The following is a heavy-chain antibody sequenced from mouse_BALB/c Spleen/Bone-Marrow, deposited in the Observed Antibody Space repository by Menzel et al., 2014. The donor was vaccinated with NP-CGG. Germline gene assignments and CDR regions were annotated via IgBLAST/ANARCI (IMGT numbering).Heavy chain of an antibody. CDR1: GFNIKDTY. J-gene: IGHJ3*01. CDR2: IDPANGNT. V-gene: IGHV14-3*02. CDR3: ARYDYRYSWFAY. Sequence: EVKLVESGAELVKPGASVKLSCTASGFNIKDTYMHWVKQRPERGLEWIGRIDPANGNTKYDPKFQGKATITTDTSSNTAYLQLRSLTSEDTAVYYCARYDYRYSWFAYWGQGTLVTVSA. D-gene: IGHD2-14*01.